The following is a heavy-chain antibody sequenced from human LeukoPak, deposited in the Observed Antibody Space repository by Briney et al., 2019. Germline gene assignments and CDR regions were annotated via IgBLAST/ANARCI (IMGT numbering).Heavy chain of an antibody. J-gene: IGHJ5*02. CDR3: ARGVTTGLDWFDP. Sequence: SETLSLTCTVSGVSISSYYWSWIRQPPGKGLERIGCISYSGSSTYNPSLRSRVTISVDTSKNQFSLKVTSVTAADTAVYYCARGVTTGLDWFDPWGQGTLVTVSS. V-gene: IGHV4-59*01. D-gene: IGHD2-21*02. CDR1: GVSISSYY. CDR2: ISYSGSS.